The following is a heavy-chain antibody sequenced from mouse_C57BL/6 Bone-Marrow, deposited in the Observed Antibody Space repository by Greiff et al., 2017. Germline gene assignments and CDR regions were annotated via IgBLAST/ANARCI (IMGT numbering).Heavy chain of an antibody. CDR3: ATYYSNYALSRGY. J-gene: IGHJ4*01. CDR2: LYSGGGYT. V-gene: IGHV1-63*01. D-gene: IGHD2-5*01. CDR1: VYTFANHW. Sequence: QVQLQQSGAEPVRPGTSVMMSSKASVYTFANHWLGWAKQRPGHVLAWIGDLYSGGGYTNYDGTGKGKATLTADKSSSTAYMQFSSLTSEDSAIYYCATYYSNYALSRGYWGQGDSVSVSS.